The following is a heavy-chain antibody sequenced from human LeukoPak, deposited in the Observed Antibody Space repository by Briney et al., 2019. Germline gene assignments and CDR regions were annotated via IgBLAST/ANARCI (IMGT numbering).Heavy chain of an antibody. CDR3: APYRSDSSGWYRVNWFDP. D-gene: IGHD6-19*01. Sequence: SETLSLTCTVSGGSISSSSYYSGWIRQPPGKGLEWIGSIYYSGSTYYNPSLKSRVTISVDTSKNQFSLKLSSVTSADTAVYYCAPYRSDSSGWYRVNWFDPWGQGTLVTVSS. CDR2: IYYSGST. V-gene: IGHV4-39*01. J-gene: IGHJ5*02. CDR1: GGSISSSSYY.